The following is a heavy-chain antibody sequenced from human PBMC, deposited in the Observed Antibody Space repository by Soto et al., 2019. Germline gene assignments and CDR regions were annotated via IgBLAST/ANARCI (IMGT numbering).Heavy chain of an antibody. J-gene: IGHJ4*02. V-gene: IGHV3-30*04. Sequence: QVQLVESGGGVVQPGKSLTLSCAASGFTFSSFAMHWVRQPPGKGLEWVAVVSFDGNRQYFSDSVKGRFTISRDNSKNTVSLHMNRLRDADTALYYCARGHRAVPALIGDYFDYWGQGTLVTVSS. CDR2: VSFDGNRQ. CDR3: ARGHRAVPALIGDYFDY. D-gene: IGHD2-2*01. CDR1: GFTFSSFA.